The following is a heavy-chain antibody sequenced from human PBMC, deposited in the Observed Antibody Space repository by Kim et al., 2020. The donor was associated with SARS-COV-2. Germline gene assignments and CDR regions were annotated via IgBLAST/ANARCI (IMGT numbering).Heavy chain of an antibody. CDR2: IKQDGSEK. Sequence: GGSLRLSCAASGFTFSSYWMSWVRQAPGKGLEWVANIKQDGSEKYYVDSVKGRFTISRDNAKNSLYLQMNSLRAEDTAVYYCARDPIAAADHGIVDYWGQGTLVTVSS. V-gene: IGHV3-7*01. CDR1: GFTFSSYW. D-gene: IGHD6-13*01. CDR3: ARDPIAAADHGIVDY. J-gene: IGHJ4*02.